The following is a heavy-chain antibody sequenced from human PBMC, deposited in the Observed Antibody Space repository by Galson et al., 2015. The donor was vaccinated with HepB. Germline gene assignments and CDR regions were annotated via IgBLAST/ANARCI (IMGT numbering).Heavy chain of an antibody. D-gene: IGHD3-3*01. V-gene: IGHV1-69*13. CDR3: ARDSAIFGVVINTIAPNYYYGMDV. J-gene: IGHJ6*02. Sequence: SVKVSCKASGGTFSSYAISWVRQAPGQGLEWMGGIIPIFGTANYAQKFQGRVTITADESTSTAYMELSSLRSEDTAVYYCARDSAIFGVVINTIAPNYYYGMDVWGQGTTVTVSS. CDR2: IIPIFGTA. CDR1: GGTFSSYA.